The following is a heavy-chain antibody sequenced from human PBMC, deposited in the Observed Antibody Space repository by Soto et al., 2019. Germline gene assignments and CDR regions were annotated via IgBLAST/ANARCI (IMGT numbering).Heavy chain of an antibody. CDR3: VSRGRLLAYFSMDV. Sequence: QVQVQESGPGVVEPSETLSLTCTVSGGSISAYYWSWIRQPPGKGLEWIGYIYNAESTKDNPALETRVTLSADTSKNQFSLKLSSVTSADTAVYYCVSRGRLLAYFSMDVWGRGTTVTVSS. J-gene: IGHJ6*03. CDR2: IYNAEST. V-gene: IGHV4-59*01. CDR1: GGSISAYY. D-gene: IGHD3-3*01.